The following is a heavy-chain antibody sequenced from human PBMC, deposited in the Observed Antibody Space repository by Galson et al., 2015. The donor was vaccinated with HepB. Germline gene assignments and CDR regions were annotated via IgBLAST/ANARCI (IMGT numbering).Heavy chain of an antibody. V-gene: IGHV7-4-1*02. D-gene: IGHD6-13*01. CDR3: ARDHSSRLSDY. CDR2: INTNTGNP. J-gene: IGHJ4*02. Sequence: SVKVSCKPSGYTFTSYAMNWVRQAPGQGLEWIGWINTNTGNPTYAQGFTGRFVFSFDTSVSTAYLQMSSLNAEDTAVYYCARDHSSRLSDYWGQGTLVTVSS. CDR1: GYTFTSYA.